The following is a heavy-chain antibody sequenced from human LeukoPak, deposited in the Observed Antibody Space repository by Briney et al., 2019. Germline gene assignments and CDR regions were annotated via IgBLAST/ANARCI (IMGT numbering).Heavy chain of an antibody. CDR1: GFTFGSYA. J-gene: IGHJ4*02. D-gene: IGHD2-21*02. Sequence: GGSLRLSCAASGFTFGSYAMHWVRQAPGKGLEWVAVISYDGSNKYYADSVKGRFTISRDNSKNTLYLQMNSLRAEDTAVYYCARGPAYCGGDCYSSVDYWGQGTLVTVSS. V-gene: IGHV3-30*04. CDR3: ARGPAYCGGDCYSSVDY. CDR2: ISYDGSNK.